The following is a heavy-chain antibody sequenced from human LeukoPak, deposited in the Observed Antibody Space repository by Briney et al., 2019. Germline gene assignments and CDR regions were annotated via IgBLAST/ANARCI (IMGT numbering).Heavy chain of an antibody. CDR1: GFTFSSYS. Sequence: GSLRLSFAASGFTFSSYSMSWVRQAPGKGLEWVSGISGNGRSTYHADSVKGRFTISRDNSRNTLYLQMNSLRAEDTALYYCAARSGISPYYIDYWGQGTMVTVSS. J-gene: IGHJ4*02. V-gene: IGHV3-23*01. CDR2: ISGNGRST. D-gene: IGHD1-26*01. CDR3: AARSGISPYYIDY.